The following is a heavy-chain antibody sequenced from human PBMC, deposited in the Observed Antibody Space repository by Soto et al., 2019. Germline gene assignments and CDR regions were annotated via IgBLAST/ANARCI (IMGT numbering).Heavy chain of an antibody. D-gene: IGHD3-10*01. J-gene: IGHJ6*02. CDR3: ARVLSPMVRGVIIARLGMDV. Sequence: WASVKVSCKASGGTFSSYAISWVRQAPGQGLEWMGGIIPIFGTANYAQKFQGRVTITADESTSTAYMELSSLRSEDTAVYYCARVLSPMVRGVIIARLGMDVWGQGTTVTVS. V-gene: IGHV1-69*13. CDR1: GGTFSSYA. CDR2: IIPIFGTA.